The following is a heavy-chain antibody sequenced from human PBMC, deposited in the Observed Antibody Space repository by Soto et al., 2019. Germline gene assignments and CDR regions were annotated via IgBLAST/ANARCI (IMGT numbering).Heavy chain of an antibody. Sequence: QVQLQKSGPGLVKPSQTLSLTCTVSGGSISSGGYYWSWIRQHPGKGLEWIGYIYYSGSTYYNPSLKSRVTISVDTSKNQFSLKLSSVTAADTAVYYCAREAVADYGDYYTPDYFDYWGQGTLVTVSS. J-gene: IGHJ4*02. CDR3: AREAVADYGDYYTPDYFDY. D-gene: IGHD4-17*01. CDR1: GGSISSGGYY. CDR2: IYYSGST. V-gene: IGHV4-31*03.